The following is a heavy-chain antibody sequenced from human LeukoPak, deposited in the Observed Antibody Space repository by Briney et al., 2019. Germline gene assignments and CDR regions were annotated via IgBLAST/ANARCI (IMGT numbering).Heavy chain of an antibody. CDR2: IKQDGSEK. V-gene: IGHV3-7*01. CDR1: GFTFSTYW. D-gene: IGHD1-26*01. J-gene: IGHJ4*02. CDR3: VVWELPTSGIIDY. Sequence: GGSLRLSCAASGFTFSTYWINWVRQAPGKGLEWVANIKQDGSEKYYVDSVKGRFTISRDNTKNSVYLQMNSLKAEDTAVYYCVVWELPTSGIIDYWGQGTLVTVSS.